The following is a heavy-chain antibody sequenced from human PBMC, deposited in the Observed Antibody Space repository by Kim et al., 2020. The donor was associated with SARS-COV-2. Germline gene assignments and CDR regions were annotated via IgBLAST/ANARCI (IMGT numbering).Heavy chain of an antibody. J-gene: IGHJ4*02. D-gene: IGHD3-16*02. CDR3: ARATNLGELSSPFDY. V-gene: IGHV4-4*02. CDR2: IYHSGST. CDR1: GGSISSSNW. Sequence: SETLSLTCAVSGGSISSSNWWSWVRQPPGKGLVWIGDIYHSGSTNYNPSLKSRVTISVDKSKNQFSLKLSSVTAADTAVYYCARATNLGELSSPFDYWGQGTLVTVSS.